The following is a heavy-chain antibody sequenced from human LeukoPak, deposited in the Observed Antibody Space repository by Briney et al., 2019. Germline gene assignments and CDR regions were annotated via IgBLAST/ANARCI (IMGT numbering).Heavy chain of an antibody. V-gene: IGHV1-18*01. CDR2: ISAHSGDT. Sequence: ASVKVSCKTSGYTFSTYGITWGRQAPGQGFQWMGGISAHSGDTKYAENFQGRISLTTDTSATTAYMDQRSLTYDDTAVYYCARDLSSGGWTLEFGYWGQGSLVTVAS. J-gene: IGHJ4*02. D-gene: IGHD1-1*01. CDR1: GYTFSTYG. CDR3: ARDLSSGGWTLEFGY.